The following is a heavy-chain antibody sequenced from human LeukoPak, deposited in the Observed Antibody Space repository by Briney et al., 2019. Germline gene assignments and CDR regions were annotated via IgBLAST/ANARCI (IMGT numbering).Heavy chain of an antibody. J-gene: IGHJ5*02. CDR2: SYYNGNT. Sequence: KPSETLSLTCTVSGGSITNYYWSWIRQPPGKGLEWIGFSYYNGNTNYNPSLKSRVTISVDTSKNQFSLKLSSVTAADTAVYYCARLERGYCSSTSCYVGRWFDPWGQGTLVTVSS. CDR3: ARLERGYCSSTSCYVGRWFDP. V-gene: IGHV4-59*12. CDR1: GGSITNYY. D-gene: IGHD2-2*01.